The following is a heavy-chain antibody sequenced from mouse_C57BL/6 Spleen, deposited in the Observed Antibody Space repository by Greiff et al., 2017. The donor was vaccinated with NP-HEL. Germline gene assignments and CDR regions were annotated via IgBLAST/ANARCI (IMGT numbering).Heavy chain of an antibody. J-gene: IGHJ1*03. CDR1: GYTFTSYW. CDR3: ARGDYYGSSRYFDV. Sequence: QVQLQQPGAELVKPGASVKMSCKASGYTFTSYWITWVKQRPGQGLEWIGDISPGSGSTNYNEQFKSQATLTVDTSSSTAYMQLSSLTSEDSAVYYCARGDYYGSSRYFDVWGTGPTVTVSS. D-gene: IGHD1-1*01. CDR2: ISPGSGST. V-gene: IGHV1-55*01.